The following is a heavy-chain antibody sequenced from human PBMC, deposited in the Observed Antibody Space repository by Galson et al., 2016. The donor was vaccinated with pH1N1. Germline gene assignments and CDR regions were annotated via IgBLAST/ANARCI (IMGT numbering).Heavy chain of an antibody. Sequence: SLRRSCAASGFTFNSYEMNWFRQAPGKGLEWVSYINGSSGTIRNYADAVKGRFTISRDNAKNSLFLQMNSLRVEDTAIYYCARGNPVPDWGRGTLVTVSS. D-gene: IGHD6-6*01. V-gene: IGHV3-48*03. J-gene: IGHJ4*02. CDR3: ARGNPVPD. CDR1: GFTFNSYE. CDR2: INGSSGTIR.